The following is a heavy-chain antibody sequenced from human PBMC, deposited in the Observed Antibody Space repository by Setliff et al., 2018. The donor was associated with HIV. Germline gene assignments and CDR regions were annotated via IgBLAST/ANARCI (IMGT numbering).Heavy chain of an antibody. D-gene: IGHD3-3*01. V-gene: IGHV4-4*08. J-gene: IGHJ3*02. Sequence: SETLSLTCIVSGGSVSGYKWSWIRQSPGKGLEWIGYIYTSGSATYNPSLKSRVTISIDTSKNQLSLRLDSVTAADTAVYYCARRDYNFSGTFDIWGQGTMVTVS. CDR3: ARRDYNFSGTFDI. CDR2: IYTSGSA. CDR1: GGSVSGYK.